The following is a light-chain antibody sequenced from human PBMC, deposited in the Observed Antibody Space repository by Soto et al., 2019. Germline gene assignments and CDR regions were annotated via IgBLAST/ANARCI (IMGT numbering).Light chain of an antibody. J-gene: IGKJ4*01. CDR1: QSVSNN. CDR3: QQYNKWPLT. CDR2: FAS. V-gene: IGKV3-15*01. Sequence: EIVMTQSPATLSVSPGEKATLSCRASQSVSNNLAWYQQKPGQAPRLLINFASTRATGIPARFSGSGSGTEFTLTISSLQSEDFAVYYCQQYNKWPLTFGGGTKVETK.